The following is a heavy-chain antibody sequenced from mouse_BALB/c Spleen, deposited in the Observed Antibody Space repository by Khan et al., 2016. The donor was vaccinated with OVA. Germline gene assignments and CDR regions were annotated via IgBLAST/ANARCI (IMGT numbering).Heavy chain of an antibody. CDR2: ISSSGST. Sequence: DVQLQESGPGLVKPSQSLSLTCTVTGYSITSDYAWNWIRQFPGNKLEWMGYISSSGSTNYNPALKSRISITRDPSKNQFFLQLNSVTTEDTATYYCARDGSRYNYAMDYWGQGTSVAVSS. CDR3: ARDGSRYNYAMDY. V-gene: IGHV3-2*02. D-gene: IGHD2-3*01. CDR1: GYSITSDYA. J-gene: IGHJ4*01.